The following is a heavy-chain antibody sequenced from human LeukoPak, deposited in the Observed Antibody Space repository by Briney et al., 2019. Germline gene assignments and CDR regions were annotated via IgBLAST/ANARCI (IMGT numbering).Heavy chain of an antibody. V-gene: IGHV4-34*01. CDR1: GGSFSGYY. D-gene: IGHD5-12*01. CDR2: INHSGST. Sequence: SETLSLTCAVYGGSFSGYYWSWIRQPPGKGLEWIGGINHSGSTNYNPSLKSRVTISVDTSKNQFSLKLSSVTAADTAVYYCARALWRGTATGYAGGWGQGTLVTVSS. J-gene: IGHJ4*02. CDR3: ARALWRGTATGYAGG.